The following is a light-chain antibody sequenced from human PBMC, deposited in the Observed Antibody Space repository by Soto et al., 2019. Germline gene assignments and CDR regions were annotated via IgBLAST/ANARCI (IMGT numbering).Light chain of an antibody. V-gene: IGLV2-11*01. CDR3: CSYAGSYSLV. Sequence: QSALTQPRSVSGSPGQSVTMSCTGTNSDVGGYNYVSWFQQHPGKAPKLMIYDVTKRPSGVPDRFSGSKSGNTASLTISGLQAEDEADYYCCSYAGSYSLVFGGGTKVTVL. J-gene: IGLJ2*01. CDR1: NSDVGGYNY. CDR2: DVT.